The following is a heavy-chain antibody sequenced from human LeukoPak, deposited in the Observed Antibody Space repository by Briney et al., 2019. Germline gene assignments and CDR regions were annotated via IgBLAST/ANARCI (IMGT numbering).Heavy chain of an antibody. V-gene: IGHV4-30-2*01. CDR2: IYHSGST. D-gene: IGHD3-22*01. J-gene: IGHJ4*02. CDR3: ARVTYYYDSSGPPVYYFDY. CDR1: GGSISSGGYS. Sequence: PSQTLPLTCAVSGGSISSGGYSWSWIRQPPGKGLEWIGYIYHSGSTYYNPSLKSRVTISVDRSKNQFSLKLSSVTAADTAVYYCARVTYYYDSSGPPVYYFDYWGQGTLVTVSS.